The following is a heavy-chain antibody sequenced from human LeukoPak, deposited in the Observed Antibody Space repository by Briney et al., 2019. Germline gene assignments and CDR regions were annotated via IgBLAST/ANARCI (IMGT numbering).Heavy chain of an antibody. J-gene: IGHJ5*02. CDR3: ARIYLKMASAS. Sequence: GGSLRLSWAASGFTFTSYWMSWVRQAPGKGLEWVANIKEDGSEKYYVDSVKGRFTISRDNAKNSVSLQMNSLRVEDTAVYYCARIYLKMASASWGQGTLVTVSS. V-gene: IGHV3-7*01. CDR2: IKEDGSEK. CDR1: GFTFTSYW. D-gene: IGHD2-8*01.